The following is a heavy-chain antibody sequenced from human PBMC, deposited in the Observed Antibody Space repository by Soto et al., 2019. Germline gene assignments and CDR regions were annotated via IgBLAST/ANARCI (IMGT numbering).Heavy chain of an antibody. CDR3: ARGGYCSGGSCPLDAFDF. CDR2: IWYDGSDK. Sequence: QVQLVESGGGVVQPGRSLRLSCAASGFTFSSYGMYWVRQAPGKGLEWVALIWYDGSDKYHADSVKGRFTISRDNSKKTLYLQMNSLRAEDTAVYYCARGGYCSGGSCPLDAFDFWGQGTTVIVSS. V-gene: IGHV3-33*01. D-gene: IGHD2-15*01. CDR1: GFTFSSYG. J-gene: IGHJ3*01.